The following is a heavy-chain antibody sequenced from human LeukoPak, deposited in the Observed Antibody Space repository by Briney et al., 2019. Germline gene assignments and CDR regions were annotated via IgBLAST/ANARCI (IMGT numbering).Heavy chain of an antibody. V-gene: IGHV4-59*01. CDR2: ISYSGST. J-gene: IGHJ4*02. CDR3: ARYVWGSYPTFEDY. Sequence: SETLSLTCTVSGGSISSYYWSWIRQPPGKGLEWIGYISYSGSTNYDPSLKSRVTISVDTSKNQFSLKLSSVTAADTAVYYCARYVWGSYPTFEDYWGQGTLVTVSS. CDR1: GGSISSYY. D-gene: IGHD3-16*02.